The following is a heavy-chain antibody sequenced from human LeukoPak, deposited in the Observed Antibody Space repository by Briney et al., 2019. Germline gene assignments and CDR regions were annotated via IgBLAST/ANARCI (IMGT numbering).Heavy chain of an antibody. D-gene: IGHD5-24*01. CDR3: ARSTLEMATRLDY. V-gene: IGHV1-46*01. CDR1: GYTFTNYY. CDR2: INPGGGNT. Sequence: ASVKVSCKASGYTFTNYYMHWVRQAPGQGLEWMGLINPGGGNTNYAQNFQGRVTMTRDTSTSTVYMELSSLRSEDTAVYYCARSTLEMATRLDYWGQGTLVTVSS. J-gene: IGHJ4*02.